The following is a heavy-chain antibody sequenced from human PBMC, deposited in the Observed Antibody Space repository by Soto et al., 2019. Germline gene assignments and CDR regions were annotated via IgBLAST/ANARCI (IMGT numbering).Heavy chain of an antibody. CDR1: GGTFSSYA. V-gene: IGHV1-69*01. CDR2: IIPIFGTA. CDR3: AGGWGRYYDSSGYYRTFDY. J-gene: IGHJ4*02. D-gene: IGHD3-22*01. Sequence: QVQLVQSGAEVKKPGSSVKVSCKASGGTFSSYAISWVRQAPGQGLEWMGGIIPIFGTANYAQKFQGRVTITADESTSTAYMELSSLRSEDTAVYYCAGGWGRYYDSSGYYRTFDYWGQGTLVTVSS.